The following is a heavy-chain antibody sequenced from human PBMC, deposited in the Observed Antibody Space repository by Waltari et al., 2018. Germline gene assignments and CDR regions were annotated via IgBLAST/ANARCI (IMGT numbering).Heavy chain of an antibody. J-gene: IGHJ4*02. V-gene: IGHV3-48*01. CDR2: ISSSSGTI. CDR1: GFRFSSFL. CDR3: ARDFGYYYDGSGYYDDY. Sequence: EVQLVESGGALVQPGGSLRLSCAGAGFRFSSFLFNWVRQAPGKGLVWLSYISSSSGTIYYVDSVKGRFTVSRDNAKNSLYLQMNSLRAEDTAMYYCARDFGYYYDGSGYYDDYWGQGTLVTVSS. D-gene: IGHD3-22*01.